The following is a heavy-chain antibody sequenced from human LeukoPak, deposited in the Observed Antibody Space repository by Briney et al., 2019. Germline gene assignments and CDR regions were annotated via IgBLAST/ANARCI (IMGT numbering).Heavy chain of an antibody. Sequence: SETLSLTCTVSGGSISSYYWSWIRQPPGKGLEWIGYIYYSGSTNYNPSLKSRVTISVDTSKNQFSLKLSSVTAADTAVYYCARFSGYSYPYYYYMDVWGKGPRSPSP. CDR2: IYYSGST. V-gene: IGHV4-59*01. J-gene: IGHJ6*03. D-gene: IGHD5-18*01. CDR3: ARFSGYSYPYYYYMDV. CDR1: GGSISSYY.